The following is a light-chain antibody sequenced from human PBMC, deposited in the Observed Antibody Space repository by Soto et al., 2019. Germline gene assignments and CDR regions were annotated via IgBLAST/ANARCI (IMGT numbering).Light chain of an antibody. CDR3: QQFYSSPYT. Sequence: DSVMTQSPDSLAVSLGERATINCKSSQSAFHSSNTNNYLAWYQQKPGQPPKLLIYWASTRESGVPDRFSGSGSVTDFTLTISSLQAEDVAVYYCQQFYSSPYTFGQGTKLEIK. CDR2: WAS. V-gene: IGKV4-1*01. CDR1: QSAFHSSNTNNY. J-gene: IGKJ2*01.